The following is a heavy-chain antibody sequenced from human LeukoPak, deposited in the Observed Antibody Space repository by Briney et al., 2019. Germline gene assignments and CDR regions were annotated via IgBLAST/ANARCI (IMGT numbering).Heavy chain of an antibody. CDR3: ARQYNSETYRLGFDP. V-gene: IGHV5-51*01. CDR1: GYIFATSW. Sequence: GESLKISCKGFGYIFATSWIAWVRQMPGKDLEWMGTIYPGDSDARYSPSFQGQVTMSADKSISTAYLQWSSLKASDTAIYYCARQYNSETYRLGFDPWGQGTPVTVSS. D-gene: IGHD1-26*01. CDR2: IYPGDSDA. J-gene: IGHJ5*02.